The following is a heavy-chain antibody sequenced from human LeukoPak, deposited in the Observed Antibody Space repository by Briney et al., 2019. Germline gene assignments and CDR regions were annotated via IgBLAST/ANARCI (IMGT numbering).Heavy chain of an antibody. J-gene: IGHJ4*02. Sequence: SETLSLTCTVSGGSISIYYWSWLRQPPGKGLEWIGYIDFSGITKYNPSLKSRVTISADTSKNQFSLRLRFVTAADTAIYYCARLYCSGGSCYYLDYWGQGTLVTVSS. CDR2: IDFSGIT. V-gene: IGHV4-59*01. D-gene: IGHD2-15*01. CDR1: GGSISIYY. CDR3: ARLYCSGGSCYYLDY.